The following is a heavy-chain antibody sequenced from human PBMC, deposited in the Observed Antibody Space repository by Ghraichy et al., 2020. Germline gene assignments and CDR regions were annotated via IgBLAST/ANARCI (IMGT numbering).Heavy chain of an antibody. CDR3: AHRRESRQLVLDAFDI. Sequence: SGPTLVKPTQTLTLTCTFSGFSLSTSGVGVGWIRQPPGKALEWLALIYWNDDKRYSPSLKSRLTITKDTSKNQVVLTMTNMDPVDTATYYCAHRRESRQLVLDAFDIWGQGTMVTVSS. J-gene: IGHJ3*02. CDR1: GFSLSTSGVG. V-gene: IGHV2-5*01. D-gene: IGHD6-13*01. CDR2: IYWNDDK.